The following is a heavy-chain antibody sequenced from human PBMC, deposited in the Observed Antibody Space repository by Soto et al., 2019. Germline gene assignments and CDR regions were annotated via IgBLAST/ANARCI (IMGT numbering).Heavy chain of an antibody. D-gene: IGHD1-1*01. CDR1: GFTFSRYS. V-gene: IGHV3-48*01. J-gene: IGHJ4*02. CDR3: ASPVECSTTRCLR. CDR2: ISSSSNSI. Sequence: EVQLVESGGGVVQPGGSLRLSCAASGFTFSRYSMNWFRQAPGKGLEWGSYISSSSNSIYYADSVKGRFTISRDNAKNSLHLQINSLRAEDTAVYYFASPVECSTTRCLRWGQGTLVTVSS.